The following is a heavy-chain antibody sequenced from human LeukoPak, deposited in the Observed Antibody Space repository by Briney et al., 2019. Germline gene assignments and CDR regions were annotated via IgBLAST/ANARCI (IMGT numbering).Heavy chain of an antibody. J-gene: IGHJ6*04. V-gene: IGHV3-74*01. D-gene: IGHD3-10*02. Sequence: PGGSLRLSCAASGFTFSSYAMSWVRQARGKGLEWVSRINSDGSSTSYADSVKGRFTISRDNAKNSLYLQMNSLRAEDTAVYYCAELGITMIGGVWGKGTTVTISS. CDR2: INSDGSST. CDR1: GFTFSSYA. CDR3: AELGITMIGGV.